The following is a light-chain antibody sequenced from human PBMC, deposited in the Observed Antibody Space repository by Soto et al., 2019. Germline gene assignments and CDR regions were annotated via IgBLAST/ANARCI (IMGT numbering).Light chain of an antibody. J-gene: IGKJ2*01. CDR2: VAS. CDR1: QSISNS. V-gene: IGKV1-39*01. CDR3: QHTFSPRYT. Sequence: DIQMTQSLSSLSASVGDTVTITCRASQSISNSLSWYQQKPGKAPKFLIYVASNLQRGVPSRFSGSGSGTDFTLHISSLQPEDVATYYCQHTFSPRYTFGQGIKLEIK.